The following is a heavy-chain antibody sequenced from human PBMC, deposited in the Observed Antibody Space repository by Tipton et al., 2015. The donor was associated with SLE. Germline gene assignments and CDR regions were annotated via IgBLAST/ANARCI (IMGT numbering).Heavy chain of an antibody. CDR3: AKAAAAAAATPCDH. CDR2: IKQDGSEK. V-gene: IGHV3-7*01. J-gene: IGHJ4*02. Sequence: SLRLSCAASGFTFSTYWMSWVRQTPGKGLEWVANIKQDGSEKYYVDSVKGRFTISRDNAKNSLYLQMDSLRAEDTAVYYCAKAAAAAAATPCDHWGQGTLVTVSS. CDR1: GFTFSTYW. D-gene: IGHD6-13*01.